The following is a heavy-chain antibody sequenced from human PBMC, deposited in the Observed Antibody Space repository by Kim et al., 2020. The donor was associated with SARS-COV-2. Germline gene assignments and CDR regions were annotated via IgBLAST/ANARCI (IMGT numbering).Heavy chain of an antibody. CDR3: ARDSSYDFWSGYYTRYYYYYMDV. CDR1: GYTFTSYG. V-gene: IGHV1-18*01. J-gene: IGHJ6*03. D-gene: IGHD3-3*01. Sequence: ASVKVSCKASGYTFTSYGISWVRQAPGQGLEWMGWISAYNGNTNYAQKLQGRVTMTTDTSTSTAYMELRSLRSDDTAVYYCARDSSYDFWSGYYTRYYYYYMDVWGKGTTVTVSS. CDR2: ISAYNGNT.